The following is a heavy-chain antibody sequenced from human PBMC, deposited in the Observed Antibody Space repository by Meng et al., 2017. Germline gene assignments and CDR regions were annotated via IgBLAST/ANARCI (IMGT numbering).Heavy chain of an antibody. CDR2: IWYDGSNK. J-gene: IGHJ3*02. CDR1: GFTFSSYG. Sequence: GESLKISCAASGFTFSSYGMHWVRQAPGKGLEWVAVIWYDGSNKYYADSVKGRFTISRDNSKNTLYLQMNSLRAEDTAVYYCARRPRGLWFGEHDAFDIWGQGTMVTVSS. CDR3: ARRPRGLWFGEHDAFDI. V-gene: IGHV3-33*01. D-gene: IGHD3-10*01.